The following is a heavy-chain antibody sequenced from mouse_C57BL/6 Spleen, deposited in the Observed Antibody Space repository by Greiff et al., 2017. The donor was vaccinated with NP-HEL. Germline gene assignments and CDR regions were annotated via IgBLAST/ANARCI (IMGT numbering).Heavy chain of an antibody. Sequence: VQLQQSGPELVKPGASVKISCKASGYTFTDYYMNWVKQSHGKSLEWIGDINPNNGGTSYNQKFKGKATLTVDKSSSTAYMELRSLTSEDSAVYYCARPTYYYGSSPAWFAYWGQGTLVTVSA. J-gene: IGHJ3*01. CDR3: ARPTYYYGSSPAWFAY. CDR2: INPNNGGT. V-gene: IGHV1-26*01. CDR1: GYTFTDYY. D-gene: IGHD1-1*01.